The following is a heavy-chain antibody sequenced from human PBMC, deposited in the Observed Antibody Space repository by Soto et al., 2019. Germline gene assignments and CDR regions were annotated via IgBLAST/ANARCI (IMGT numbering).Heavy chain of an antibody. CDR2: IYYSGST. CDR3: ARVQIFDSNLDP. D-gene: IGHD6-13*01. J-gene: IGHJ5*02. CDR1: GGSVSSGSYY. Sequence: PSETLSLTCTVSGGSVSSGSYYWSWIRQPPGKGLEWIGYIYYSGSTNYNPSLKSRVTISVDTSKNQFSLKLSSVTAADTAVYYCARVQIFDSNLDPWGQGTMVTVSS. V-gene: IGHV4-61*01.